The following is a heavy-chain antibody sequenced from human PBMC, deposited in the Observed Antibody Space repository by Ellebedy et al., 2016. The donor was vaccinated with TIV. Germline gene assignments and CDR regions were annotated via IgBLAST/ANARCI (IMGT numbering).Heavy chain of an antibody. Sequence: GESLKISCAASGFTFSSYAMSWVRQAPGKGLEWVSAISGSGGSTYYADSVTGRFTISRDDSKNTLYLQMNSLRAEDTSVYYCAKDRYGDYVVYFDYWGQGTLVTVSS. CDR1: GFTFSSYA. CDR2: ISGSGGST. J-gene: IGHJ4*02. D-gene: IGHD4-17*01. V-gene: IGHV3-23*01. CDR3: AKDRYGDYVVYFDY.